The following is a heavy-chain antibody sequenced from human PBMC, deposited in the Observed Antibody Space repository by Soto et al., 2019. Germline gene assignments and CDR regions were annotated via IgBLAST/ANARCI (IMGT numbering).Heavy chain of an antibody. V-gene: IGHV1-8*01. CDR3: ARGVVVVAATGWFDP. Sequence: QVQLVQSGAEVKKPGASVKVSCKASGYTFTSYDIDWVRQATGQGLEWMGWMNPNSGNTGYVQKFQGRVTMTRNTSISTAYMELSSLRSEDTAVYYCARGVVVVAATGWFDPWGQGTLVTVSS. J-gene: IGHJ5*02. D-gene: IGHD2-15*01. CDR2: MNPNSGNT. CDR1: GYTFTSYD.